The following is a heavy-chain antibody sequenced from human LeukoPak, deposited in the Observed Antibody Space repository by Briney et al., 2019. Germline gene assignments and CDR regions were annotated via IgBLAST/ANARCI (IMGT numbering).Heavy chain of an antibody. CDR3: ASPTPRVVAATPADAFDI. Sequence: PSETLSLTCTVSGGSVNRDYWNWIRQPPGKGLEWVGSIYYSGKAYYNPSLKSRVTISVDTSKNQFSLKLSSVTAADTAVYYCASPTPRVVAATPADAFDIWGQGTMVTVSS. D-gene: IGHD2-15*01. J-gene: IGHJ3*02. CDR2: IYYSGKA. CDR1: GGSVNRDY. V-gene: IGHV4-59*05.